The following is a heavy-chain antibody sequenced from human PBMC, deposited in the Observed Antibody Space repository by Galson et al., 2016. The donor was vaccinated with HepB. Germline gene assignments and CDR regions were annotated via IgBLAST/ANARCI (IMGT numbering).Heavy chain of an antibody. V-gene: IGHV1-46*01. J-gene: IGHJ5*02. CDR2: VNPSSGTT. CDR1: GYTFTKFY. Sequence: SVKVSCKASGYTFTKFYIHWVRQAPGQGLEWMGIVNPSSGTTSSAYKFQDRVTMTRDTSTGTVYMELSRLRHDDTAVYFCAREWTTGETPVNWFDPWGQGTLVSVSS. D-gene: IGHD4-23*01. CDR3: AREWTTGETPVNWFDP.